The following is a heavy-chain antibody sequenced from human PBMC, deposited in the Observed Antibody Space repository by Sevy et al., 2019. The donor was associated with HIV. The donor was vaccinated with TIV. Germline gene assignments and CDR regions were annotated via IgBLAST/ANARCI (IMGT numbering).Heavy chain of an antibody. J-gene: IGHJ1*01. CDR1: GYSFTSCW. Sequence: GESLKISCKGSGYSFTSCWIGWVRQMPGKGLEWMRIIYPGDSDTRYSPSFQGQVTISADKSISTAYLQWSSLKASDTAMYYCARTYYYDSSGYYSLYFQHWGQGTLVTVSS. CDR2: IYPGDSDT. D-gene: IGHD3-22*01. V-gene: IGHV5-51*01. CDR3: ARTYYYDSSGYYSLYFQH.